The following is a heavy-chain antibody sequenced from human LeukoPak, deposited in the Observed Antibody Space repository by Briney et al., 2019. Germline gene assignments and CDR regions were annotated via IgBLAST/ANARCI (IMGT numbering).Heavy chain of an antibody. Sequence: KYGKSLKISCKGSGYTFSSYWIGWVRQMPGKGLEWMGIIYPGDSDTRYRPSFQGQVTISADKSISTAYLQWSSLKASDTAMYYCARQADKDMDQYYFDYWGQGTLVTVSS. V-gene: IGHV5-51*01. J-gene: IGHJ4*02. D-gene: IGHD5-18*01. CDR3: ARQADKDMDQYYFDY. CDR1: GYTFSSYW. CDR2: IYPGDSDT.